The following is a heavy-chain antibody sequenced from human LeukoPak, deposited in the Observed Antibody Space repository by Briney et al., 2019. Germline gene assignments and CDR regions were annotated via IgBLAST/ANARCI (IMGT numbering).Heavy chain of an antibody. D-gene: IGHD7-27*01. CDR2: IWYGGSNK. CDR1: GFTFSSYG. CDR3: AKDRGTGDDAFDI. J-gene: IGHJ3*02. Sequence: SGGSLRLSCAASGFTFSSYGMHWVRQAPGKGLEWVAVIWYGGSNKYYADSVKGRFTISRDNSKNTLYLQMNSLRAEDTAVYYCAKDRGTGDDAFDIWGQGTMVTVSS. V-gene: IGHV3-30*02.